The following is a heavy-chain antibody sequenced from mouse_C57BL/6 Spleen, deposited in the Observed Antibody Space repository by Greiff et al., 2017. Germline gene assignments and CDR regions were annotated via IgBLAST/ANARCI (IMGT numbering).Heavy chain of an antibody. J-gene: IGHJ1*03. CDR2: IWTGGGT. CDR3: ARKTISPFYWYFDV. CDR1: GFSLTSYA. Sequence: QVQLKESGPGLVAPSQSLSITCTVSGFSLTSYAISWVRQPPGQGLEWLGVIWTGGGTNYNSALKSSLSLSKDNAKIQVFLKMNSLQTDDTARYYCARKTISPFYWYFDVWGTGTTVTVSS. D-gene: IGHD1-1*01. V-gene: IGHV2-9-1*01.